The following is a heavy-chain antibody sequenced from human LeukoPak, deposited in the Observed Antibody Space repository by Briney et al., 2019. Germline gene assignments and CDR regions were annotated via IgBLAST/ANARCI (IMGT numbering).Heavy chain of an antibody. CDR3: ARNDGANLWFDP. J-gene: IGHJ5*02. CDR1: GFIVSSNY. CDR2: IYRGGST. D-gene: IGHD4/OR15-4a*01. V-gene: IGHV3-53*01. Sequence: GGSLRLSCAASGFIVSSNYMSWVRQAPGKGLEWVSVIYRGGSTYYADSVKGRFTISRDHSKNTLYLQMDGLRAEDTAVYYCARNDGANLWFDPWGQGTLVTVSS.